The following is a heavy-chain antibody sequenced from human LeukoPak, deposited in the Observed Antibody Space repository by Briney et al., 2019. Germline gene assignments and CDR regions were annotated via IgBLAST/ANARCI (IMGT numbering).Heavy chain of an antibody. CDR1: GFYFANYA. CDR2: TVGGGSPNT. J-gene: IGHJ4*02. Sequence: GGSLRLSCAASGFYFANYAMSWVRQAPGKGLEWVSATVGGGSPNTYHAYSVKGRFTISRDNSKNTLFLQMNSLRAEDTAIYYCTKAPIVSCSGAFCYPFDSWGQGTLVTVSS. CDR3: TKAPIVSCSGAFCYPFDS. V-gene: IGHV3-23*01. D-gene: IGHD2-15*01.